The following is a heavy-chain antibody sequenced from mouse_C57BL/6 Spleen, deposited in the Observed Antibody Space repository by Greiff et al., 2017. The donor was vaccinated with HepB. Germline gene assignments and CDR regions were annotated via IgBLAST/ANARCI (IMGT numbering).Heavy chain of an antibody. CDR1: GYSITSGYY. CDR2: ISYDGSN. Sequence: EVKLEESGPGLVKPSQSLSLTCSVTGYSITSGYYWNWIRQFPGNKLEWMGYISYDGSNNYIPSLKNRISITRDTSKNQFFLKLNSVTTEDTATYYCARGGYGSAWFAYWGQGTLVTVSA. D-gene: IGHD1-1*01. CDR3: ARGGYGSAWFAY. J-gene: IGHJ3*01. V-gene: IGHV3-6*01.